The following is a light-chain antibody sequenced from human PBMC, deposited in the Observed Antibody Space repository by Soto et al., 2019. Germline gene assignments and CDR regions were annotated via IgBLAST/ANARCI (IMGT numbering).Light chain of an antibody. V-gene: IGLV1-44*01. CDR2: TDN. CDR3: AAWDDSLNGLYV. J-gene: IGLJ1*01. CDR1: SSNIGINT. Sequence: QSVLTQPPSASGTPGPRVTISCSGSSSNIGINTVNWYQQVPGTAPKLLIYTDNQRPSGVPDRFSGSKSGTSASLAISGLQSEDEADYYCAAWDDSLNGLYVFGTGTKVTV.